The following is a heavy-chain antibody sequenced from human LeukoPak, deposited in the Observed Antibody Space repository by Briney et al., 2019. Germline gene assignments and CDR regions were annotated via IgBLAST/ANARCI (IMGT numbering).Heavy chain of an antibody. CDR2: ISAYNGNT. V-gene: IGHV1-18*04. Sequence: GASVKVSCKASGYTFTSYGISWVRQAPGQGLEWMGWISAYNGNTNYAQKLQGRVAMTTDTSTSTAYMELRCLRSDDTAVYYCARNGRGGYDSLSDYWGQGTLVTVSS. CDR3: ARNGRGGYDSLSDY. CDR1: GYTFTSYG. J-gene: IGHJ4*02. D-gene: IGHD5-12*01.